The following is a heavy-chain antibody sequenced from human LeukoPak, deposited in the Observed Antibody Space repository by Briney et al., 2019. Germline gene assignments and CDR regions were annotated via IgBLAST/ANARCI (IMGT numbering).Heavy chain of an antibody. CDR2: IGSDNKP. CDR1: GFTFSYYG. CDR3: ARDMHYYVAMYD. Sequence: QPGRSLRLSCAASGFTFSYYGMHWVRQAPGKGLEWVSSIGSDNKPHYSESVKGRFAISRDNSKSMLFLQLNSLRAEDTALYYCARDMHYYVAMYDWGQGTTVTVSS. J-gene: IGHJ6*02. V-gene: IGHV3-33*08. D-gene: IGHD3-10*02.